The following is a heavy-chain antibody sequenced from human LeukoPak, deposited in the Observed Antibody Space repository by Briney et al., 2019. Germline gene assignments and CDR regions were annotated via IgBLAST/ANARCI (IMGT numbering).Heavy chain of an antibody. J-gene: IGHJ4*02. CDR2: ISSSSSYI. D-gene: IGHD6-19*01. CDR1: GFTFSSYS. Sequence: GGSLRLSCAASGFTFSSYSMNWVRQAPGKGLEWVSSISSSSSYIYYADSVKGRFTISRDNAKNSLYLQMNSLRAEDTAVYYCARDLRGGWYPDYWGQGTLVTVSS. V-gene: IGHV3-21*01. CDR3: ARDLRGGWYPDY.